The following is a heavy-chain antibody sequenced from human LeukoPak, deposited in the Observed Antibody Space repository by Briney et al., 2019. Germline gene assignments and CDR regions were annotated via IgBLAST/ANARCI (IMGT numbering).Heavy chain of an antibody. V-gene: IGHV3-23*01. D-gene: IGHD6-19*01. CDR3: AKDLIRLGIAVAEDDY. CDR1: GFTFSGYG. J-gene: IGHJ4*02. Sequence: GGSLRLSCAASGFTFSGYGMSWVRQAPGKGLEWVSAISGSGGSTYYADSVKGRFTISRDNSKNTLYLQMNSLRAEDTAVYYCAKDLIRLGIAVAEDDYWGQGTLVTVSS. CDR2: ISGSGGST.